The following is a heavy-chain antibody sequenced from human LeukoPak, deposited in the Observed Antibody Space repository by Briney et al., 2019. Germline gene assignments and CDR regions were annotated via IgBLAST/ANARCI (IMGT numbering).Heavy chain of an antibody. Sequence: ASVKVSCKASGGTFSSYAIRWVRQAPGQGLEWVGMIIPILGIANYAQKFQGRVTITADKSTSTAYMERSSLRSEDTAVYYCARVIDGYNPNDAFDIWGQGTMVTVSS. V-gene: IGHV1-69*04. CDR2: IIPILGIA. J-gene: IGHJ3*02. D-gene: IGHD5-24*01. CDR1: GGTFSSYA. CDR3: ARVIDGYNPNDAFDI.